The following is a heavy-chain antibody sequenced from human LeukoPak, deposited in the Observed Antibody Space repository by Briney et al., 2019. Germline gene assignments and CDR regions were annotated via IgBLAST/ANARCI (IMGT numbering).Heavy chain of an antibody. CDR1: GFTFSSYA. Sequence: GGSLRLSCAASGFTFSSYAMSWVRQPPGKGLEWVSAISGSGGNTYYADSVKGRFTISRDNSMNTLYLQMNSLRAEDTAVYYCAKAEYYYDRSRYAVCQHWGQGTLVTVSS. V-gene: IGHV3-23*01. D-gene: IGHD3-22*01. CDR3: AKAEYYYDRSRYAVCQH. CDR2: ISGSGGNT. J-gene: IGHJ1*01.